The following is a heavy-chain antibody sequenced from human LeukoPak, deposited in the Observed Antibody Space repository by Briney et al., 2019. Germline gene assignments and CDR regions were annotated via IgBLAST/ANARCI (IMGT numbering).Heavy chain of an antibody. Sequence: QTGGSLRLSCAASGFTFSRYAMSWVRQAPGNGLEWVSAISGSGGSTYYADSVKGRFTISRDNSKNTLYLQMNSLRAEDTAVYYCALIPRITISRWGQGTLVTVSS. V-gene: IGHV3-23*01. CDR1: GFTFSRYA. CDR2: ISGSGGST. J-gene: IGHJ4*02. CDR3: ALIPRITISR. D-gene: IGHD3-3*01.